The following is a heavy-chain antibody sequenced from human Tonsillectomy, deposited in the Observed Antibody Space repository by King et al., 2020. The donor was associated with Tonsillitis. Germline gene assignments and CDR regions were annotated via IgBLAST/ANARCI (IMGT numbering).Heavy chain of an antibody. J-gene: IGHJ4*02. CDR3: ARGDVVVVVADIYDY. CDR2: ISSSSTYI. CDR1: GFTFSNYS. V-gene: IGHV3-21*01. D-gene: IGHD2-15*01. Sequence: VQLVEAGGGQVKPGGSLRLSCAASGFTFSNYSMNWVRQAPGKGLEWVSFISSSSTYIYYADSVKGRFTISRDNAKDSLYLQMNSLRAEEPAVYYCARGDVVVVVADIYDYWGQGTLVTVSS.